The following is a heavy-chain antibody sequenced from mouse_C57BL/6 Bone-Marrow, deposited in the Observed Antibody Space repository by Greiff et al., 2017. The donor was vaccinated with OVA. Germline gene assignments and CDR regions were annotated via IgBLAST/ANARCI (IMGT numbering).Heavy chain of an antibody. V-gene: IGHV3-6*01. CDR2: ISYDGSN. D-gene: IGHD1-1*01. CDR3: ARDTTVVAKDWYFDV. J-gene: IGHJ1*03. CDR1: GYSIPSGYY. Sequence: DVKLQQSGPGLVKPSQSLSLTCSVTGYSIPSGYYWNWLRQFPGNKLEWMGYISYDGSNHSNPSLKNRISITRDTSKNQFFLKLNSVTTEDTATYYCARDTTVVAKDWYFDVWGTGTTVTVSS.